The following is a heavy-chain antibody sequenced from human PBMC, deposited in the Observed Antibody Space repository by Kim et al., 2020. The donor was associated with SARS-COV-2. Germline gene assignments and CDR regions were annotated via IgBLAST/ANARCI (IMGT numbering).Heavy chain of an antibody. CDR2: IIPIFGTA. CDR1: GGTFSSYA. D-gene: IGHD5-12*01. CDR3: ASHGYDKLYYFDY. V-gene: IGHV1-69*13. J-gene: IGHJ4*02. Sequence: SVKVSCKASGGTFSSYAISWVRQAPGQGLEWMGGIIPIFGTANYAQKFQGRVTITADESTSTAYMELSSLRSEDTAVYYCASHGYDKLYYFDYWGQGTLVTVSS.